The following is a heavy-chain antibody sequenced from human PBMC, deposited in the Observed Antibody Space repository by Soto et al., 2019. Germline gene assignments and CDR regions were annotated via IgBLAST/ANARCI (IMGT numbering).Heavy chain of an antibody. J-gene: IGHJ5*02. CDR3: ARRFDFWSGYYGVGWFDP. Sequence: QLQLQESGPGLVKPSETLSLTCTVSGGSISSSSYYWGWIRQPPGKGLEWIGSIYYSGSTYYNPSLKSRVTISVDTSKNQFSLKLSSVTAADTAVYYCARRFDFWSGYYGVGWFDPWGQGTLVTVSS. CDR2: IYYSGST. D-gene: IGHD3-3*01. CDR1: GGSISSSSYY. V-gene: IGHV4-39*01.